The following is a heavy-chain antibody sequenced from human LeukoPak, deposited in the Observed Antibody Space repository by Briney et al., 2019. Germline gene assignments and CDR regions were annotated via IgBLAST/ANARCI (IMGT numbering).Heavy chain of an antibody. CDR1: GFTFSDYG. D-gene: IGHD2-15*01. Sequence: GGSLRLSCAASGFTFSDYGMNWVRQAPGKGLEWISYISSRSSTIYYADSVRGRFTISRDNAKNSLYLQMNSLRAEDTAVFYCARELSCSIRRHFDYWGQGTLVTVSS. V-gene: IGHV3-48*01. CDR3: ARELSCSIRRHFDY. CDR2: ISSRSSTI. J-gene: IGHJ4*02.